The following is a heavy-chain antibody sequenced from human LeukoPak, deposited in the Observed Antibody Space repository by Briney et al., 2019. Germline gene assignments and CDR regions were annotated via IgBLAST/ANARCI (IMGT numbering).Heavy chain of an antibody. CDR1: GYTFTIYG. CDR2: ISAYNGNT. D-gene: IGHD4-23*01. V-gene: IGHV1-18*01. CDR3: ARLKDYGGIDY. Sequence: XSVSVSFKASGYTFTIYGISWVRQAPGQGLEWMGWISAYNGNTNYAQKLQGRVTMTTDTSTSTAYMELRSLRSDDTAVYYCARLKDYGGIDYWGQGTLVTVSS. J-gene: IGHJ4*02.